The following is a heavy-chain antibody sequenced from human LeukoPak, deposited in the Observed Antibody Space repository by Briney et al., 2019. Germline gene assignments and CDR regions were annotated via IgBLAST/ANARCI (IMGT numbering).Heavy chain of an antibody. CDR2: IYPGDSDT. D-gene: IGHD6-13*01. CDR3: ARHRTPAAVPDY. CDR1: GYSFSSYW. V-gene: IGHV5-51*01. Sequence: GESLKISCKGSGYSFSSYWIVWVRQMPGKGLEWMGIIYPGDSDTRYSPTFQGQVTISADKSISTAYLQRSSLKASDTAMYYCARHRTPAAVPDYWGQGTLVTVSS. J-gene: IGHJ4*02.